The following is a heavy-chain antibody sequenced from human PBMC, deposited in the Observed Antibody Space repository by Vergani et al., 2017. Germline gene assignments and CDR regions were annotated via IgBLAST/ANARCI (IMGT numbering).Heavy chain of an antibody. Sequence: QVQLQESGPGLVRPSQTLSLTCTVPGGSISSGSYYWSWFRQPAGKGLEWIGRFYTGGGTSYNPSLKSLVTISVDTSKNQFALQLSSVTAADTAVYYCARDPLYSTTWPFLLLDMDVWVQGTTVTVSS. CDR3: ARDPLYSTTWPFLLLDMDV. D-gene: IGHD6-13*01. CDR1: GGSISSGSYY. J-gene: IGHJ6*02. V-gene: IGHV4-61*02. CDR2: FYTGGGT.